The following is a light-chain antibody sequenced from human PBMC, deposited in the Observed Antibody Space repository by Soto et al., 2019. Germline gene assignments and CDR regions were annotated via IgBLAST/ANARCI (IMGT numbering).Light chain of an antibody. V-gene: IGKV1-5*03. CDR2: KAS. CDR3: QHYYSYSEA. Sequence: DIQMTQSPSTLSGSVGDRVTITCRASQTISSWLAWYQQKPGKAPKLLIYKASTLKSGVPSRFSGCGSGTEFTLTISSLQPDDFATYYCQHYYSYSEAFGQGTKVEGK. J-gene: IGKJ1*01. CDR1: QTISSW.